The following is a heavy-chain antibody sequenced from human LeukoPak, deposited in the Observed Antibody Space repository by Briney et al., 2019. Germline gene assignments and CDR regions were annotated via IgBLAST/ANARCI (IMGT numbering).Heavy chain of an antibody. CDR2: INHSGST. Sequence: SETLSLTCAVYGGSFSGYYWSWIRQPPGKGLEWIGEINHSGSTNYNPSPKSRVTISVDTSKNQFSLKLGSVTAADTAVYYCARTTPRGYSYGYSIVRGAFDIWGQGTMVTVSS. J-gene: IGHJ3*02. D-gene: IGHD5-18*01. CDR1: GGSFSGYY. V-gene: IGHV4-34*01. CDR3: ARTTPRGYSYGYSIVRGAFDI.